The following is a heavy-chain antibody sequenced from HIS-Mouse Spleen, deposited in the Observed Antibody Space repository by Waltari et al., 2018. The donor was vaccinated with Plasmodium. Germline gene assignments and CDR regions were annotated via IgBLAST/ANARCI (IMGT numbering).Heavy chain of an antibody. V-gene: IGHV3-21*01. J-gene: IGHJ2*01. CDR3: AREDILTAYYNDYWYFDL. Sequence: VQLVESGGGLVKPGGSLRLPCAASGLPFSGYSLNVFRQAPGKGLEWVSSISSSSSYIYYADSVKGRFTISRDNAKNSLYLQMNSLRAEDTAVYYCAREDILTAYYNDYWYFDLWGRGTLVTVSS. D-gene: IGHD3-9*01. CDR2: ISSSSSYI. CDR1: GLPFSGYS.